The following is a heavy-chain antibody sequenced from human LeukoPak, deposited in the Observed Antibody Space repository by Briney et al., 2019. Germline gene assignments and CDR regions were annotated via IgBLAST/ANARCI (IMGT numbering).Heavy chain of an antibody. CDR1: GFTFNSYW. Sequence: PGGSLRLSCAASGFTFNSYWMHWVRQAPGKGLVWVSRINSDGSSTNYADSVKGRFTVSRDNAKNTLYLQMNSLRAEDTAVYYCARVQGAYISSWYDYWGQGTLVTVSS. D-gene: IGHD6-13*01. V-gene: IGHV3-74*01. CDR2: INSDGSST. CDR3: ARVQGAYISSWYDY. J-gene: IGHJ4*02.